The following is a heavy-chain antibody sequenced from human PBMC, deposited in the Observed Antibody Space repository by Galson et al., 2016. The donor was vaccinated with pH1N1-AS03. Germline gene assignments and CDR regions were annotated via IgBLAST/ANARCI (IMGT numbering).Heavy chain of an antibody. V-gene: IGHV3-23*01. Sequence: SLRLSCAASGFGVSGNAMTWVRQAPGKGLEWVSSIGSDLKTHYANSVKGRFSISQDNSKNTVYLQMDSLRAEDTALYYCAKESFWVRAMDVGGQGITVNVSS. D-gene: IGHD2/OR15-2a*01. CDR1: GFGVSGNA. CDR2: IGSDLKT. J-gene: IGHJ6*02. CDR3: AKESFWVRAMDV.